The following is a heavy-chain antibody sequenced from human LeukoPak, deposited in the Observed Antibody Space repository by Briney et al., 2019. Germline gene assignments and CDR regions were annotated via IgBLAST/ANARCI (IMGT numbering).Heavy chain of an antibody. V-gene: IGHV3-23*01. J-gene: IGHJ3*01. CDR3: AKDLSRTDIRSFDV. CDR2: ISGSGAST. CDR1: GFTFSHYA. D-gene: IGHD1-14*01. Sequence: GGSLRLSCAGSGFTFSHYAISWVRQPPGKGLEWVSGISGSGASTYYPDSVKGRVTVSRDNSKNTVYLQLTSLRAEDTALYYCAKDLSRTDIRSFDVWGQGTMVTVSS.